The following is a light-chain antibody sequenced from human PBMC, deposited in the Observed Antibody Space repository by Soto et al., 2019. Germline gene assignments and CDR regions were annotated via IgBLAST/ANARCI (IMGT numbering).Light chain of an antibody. V-gene: IGKV1-33*01. J-gene: IGKJ5*01. CDR3: LQYNNLPFT. CDR2: DAS. Sequence: DIRMTQSPSSLSASVGDRVTITCQASQDISNYLNWYQQKPGKAPKLLIYDASNLETGVPSRFSGGGSGTHFTFTISSLQPEDIATYYCLQYNNLPFTFGQGTRLEIK. CDR1: QDISNY.